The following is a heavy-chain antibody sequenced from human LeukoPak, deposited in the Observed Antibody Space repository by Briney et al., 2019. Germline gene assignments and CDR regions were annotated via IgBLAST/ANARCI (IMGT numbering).Heavy chain of an antibody. J-gene: IGHJ6*02. CDR3: AKIAAVAASPYYYYGMDV. V-gene: IGHV3-23*01. D-gene: IGHD6-19*01. CDR1: GFTFSTYA. CDR2: ISGSGGTT. Sequence: GGSLRLSCAASGFTFSTYAISWVRQPPGKGLEWVSAISGSGGTTYYADSVKGRFTISRDNSKNTLYLQMNSLRAEDTAVYYCAKIAAVAASPYYYYGMDVWGQGTTVTVSS.